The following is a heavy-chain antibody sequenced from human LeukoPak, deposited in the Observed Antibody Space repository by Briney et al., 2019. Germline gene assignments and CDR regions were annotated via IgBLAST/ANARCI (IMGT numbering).Heavy chain of an antibody. CDR2: INHSGST. CDR1: GGSFSGYY. J-gene: IGHJ2*01. CDR3: AREGTVTTPPWYFDL. D-gene: IGHD4-17*01. Sequence: PSETLSLTCAVYGGSFSGYYWSWIRQPPGKGLEWIGEINHSGSTKYNPSLKSRVTISVDTSKNQFSLKLSSVTAADTAVYYCAREGTVTTPPWYFDLWGRGTLVTVSS. V-gene: IGHV4-34*01.